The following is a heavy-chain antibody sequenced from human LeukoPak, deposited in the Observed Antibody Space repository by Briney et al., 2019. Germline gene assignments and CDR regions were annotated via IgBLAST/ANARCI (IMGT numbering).Heavy chain of an antibody. CDR2: ISGSGDTT. V-gene: IGHV3-23*01. Sequence: PGGTLRLSCAASGFTFSSFGMSWVRQAPGKGLEWVSVISGSGDTTYYADSVKGRFVISRDKAKNTLYLQMNSLRAEDTAVYYCSKDGNPGIVGPTKDYFDYWGQGTRVTVSA. CDR3: SKDGNPGIVGPTKDYFDY. D-gene: IGHD1-26*01. J-gene: IGHJ4*02. CDR1: GFTFSSFG.